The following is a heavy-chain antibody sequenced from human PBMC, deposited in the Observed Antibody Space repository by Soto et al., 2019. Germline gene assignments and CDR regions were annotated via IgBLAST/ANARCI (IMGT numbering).Heavy chain of an antibody. Sequence: SETLSLTCAVYGGSFSGYYWSWIRQPPGKGLEWIGEINHSGSTNYNPSLKSRVAISVDTSKNQFSLKLSSVTAADTAVYYCATQTSGDYCTNGVCYTDYYGMDVWGQGTTVTVSS. V-gene: IGHV4-34*01. CDR1: GGSFSGYY. CDR2: INHSGST. CDR3: ATQTSGDYCTNGVCYTDYYGMDV. J-gene: IGHJ6*02. D-gene: IGHD2-8*01.